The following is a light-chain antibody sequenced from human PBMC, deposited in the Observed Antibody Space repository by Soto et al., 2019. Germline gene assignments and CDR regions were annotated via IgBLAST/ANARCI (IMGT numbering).Light chain of an antibody. Sequence: DIVMTQSPLSLPVTPGEPASISCRSSQSLLHSNGYNYLDWYLQQPGQSPQLLIYLGSNRASVVPDRCSGSGSGKDFTLKISRVQAEDVGVYYCKQALQVFTFGPGTKVDIK. J-gene: IGKJ3*01. CDR1: QSLLHSNGYNY. V-gene: IGKV2-28*01. CDR2: LGS. CDR3: KQALQVFT.